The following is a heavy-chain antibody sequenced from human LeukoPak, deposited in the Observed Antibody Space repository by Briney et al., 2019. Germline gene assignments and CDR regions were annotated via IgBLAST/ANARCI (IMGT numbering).Heavy chain of an antibody. J-gene: IGHJ6*02. D-gene: IGHD3-9*01. CDR3: AKLDPSGDFYYYGMDV. V-gene: IGHV3-74*01. CDR1: GFTFSSYW. Sequence: GGSLRLSCAASGFTFSSYWMFWVRQAPGKGLVWVSRINSDGSSSNYADSVKGRFTISRDNSKNTLYLQMNSLRAEDTAVYYCAKLDPSGDFYYYGMDVWGQGTTVTVSS. CDR2: INSDGSSS.